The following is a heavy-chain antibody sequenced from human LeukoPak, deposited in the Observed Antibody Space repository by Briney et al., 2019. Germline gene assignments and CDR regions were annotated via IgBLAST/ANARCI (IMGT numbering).Heavy chain of an antibody. J-gene: IGHJ4*02. Sequence: GESLKISCKTSGYSFTTYWIGWVRQMPGKGLEWMGIIYPADSDTTYSPSFQGQVTISADKSISTAYLQWSSLKASDTATYYCARKYTSGWPNWGQGTLVTVSS. V-gene: IGHV5-51*01. CDR2: IYPADSDT. CDR1: GYSFTTYW. CDR3: ARKYTSGWPN. D-gene: IGHD6-19*01.